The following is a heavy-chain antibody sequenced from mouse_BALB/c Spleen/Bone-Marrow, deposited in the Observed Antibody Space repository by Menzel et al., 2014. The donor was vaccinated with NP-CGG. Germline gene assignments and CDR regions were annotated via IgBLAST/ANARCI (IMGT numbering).Heavy chain of an antibody. Sequence: QVQLQQSGAEFVKPGAPVKLSCKASGYTFTRYWMHWVRQRPGRGLEWIGKIDPSDSKTHYNHEFKDKATLTVDKSSSTAYIQPSSLTSEDSAVYFCARSGGNYVAWFVYWGQGTLVTVSP. CDR1: GYTFTRYW. J-gene: IGHJ3*01. V-gene: IGHV1-69*02. D-gene: IGHD2-1*01. CDR2: IDPSDSKT. CDR3: ARSGGNYVAWFVY.